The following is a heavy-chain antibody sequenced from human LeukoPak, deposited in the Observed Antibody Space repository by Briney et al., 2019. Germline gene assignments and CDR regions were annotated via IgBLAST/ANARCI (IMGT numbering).Heavy chain of an antibody. Sequence: GGSLRLSCVVSGFTFKNYGMHWGSQAQGKGMEWVGLIGYDGTKKFYADSVKGRFTTSRHNSRNTLYLQINRLRVDDTAVYYCANTSFQAWGQGTLVTVSS. CDR1: GFTFKNYG. V-gene: IGHV3-30*02. D-gene: IGHD2/OR15-2a*01. J-gene: IGHJ5*02. CDR2: IGYDGTKK. CDR3: ANTSFQA.